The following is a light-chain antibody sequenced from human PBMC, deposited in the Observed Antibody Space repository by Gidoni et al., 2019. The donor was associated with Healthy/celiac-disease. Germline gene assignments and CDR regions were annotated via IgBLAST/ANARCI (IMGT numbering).Light chain of an antibody. V-gene: IGKV1-5*03. CDR1: QSISSW. CDR3: QQYNSYPLT. CDR2: KAS. Sequence: DIQMTQSPSTLSASVGDRVTITCRVSQSISSWLAWYQQKPGKAPKLLIYKASSLESGVPSRFSGSGSGTEFTLTISSLQPDDFATDYCQQYNSYPLTFGGGTKVEIK. J-gene: IGKJ4*01.